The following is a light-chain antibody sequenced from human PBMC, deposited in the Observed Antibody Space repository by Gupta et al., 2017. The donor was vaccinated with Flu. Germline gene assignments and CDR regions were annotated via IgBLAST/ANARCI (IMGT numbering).Light chain of an antibody. CDR3: QQDDSYPWT. J-gene: IGKJ1*01. V-gene: IGKV1-5*03. Sequence: DIQMTQSPSTLSASVGDRVIITCRASQSISNWLAWYQQKPGKAPKLLIYMASSLESGVPSRFSGSGSATEFTLTVSSLQPDDFATYYCQQDDSYPWTFGQGTKVEIK. CDR1: QSISNW. CDR2: MAS.